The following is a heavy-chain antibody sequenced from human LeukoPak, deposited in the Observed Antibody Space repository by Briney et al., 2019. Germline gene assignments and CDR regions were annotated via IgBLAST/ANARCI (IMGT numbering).Heavy chain of an antibody. Sequence: ASVKVSCKASGYTFTTYAMHWVRQAPGQGLEWMGWMNAAKGNKKYSQKFQGRVTITRDTSASTAYMELSSLRSEDTAVYYCARETYQNYYDNSGPLDYWGQGTLVTVSS. CDR3: ARETYQNYYDNSGPLDY. CDR1: GYTFTTYA. D-gene: IGHD3-22*01. V-gene: IGHV1-3*01. CDR2: MNAAKGNK. J-gene: IGHJ4*02.